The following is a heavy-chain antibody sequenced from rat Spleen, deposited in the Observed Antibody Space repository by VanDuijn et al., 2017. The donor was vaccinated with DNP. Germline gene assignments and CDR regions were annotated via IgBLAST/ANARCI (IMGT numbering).Heavy chain of an antibody. J-gene: IGHJ4*01. V-gene: IGHV5-25*01. CDR3: ALLGAMDA. CDR2: ISTSGGST. Sequence: EVQLVESGGGLVQPGRSLKLSCAASGFTFSNYDMAWVRQAPTKGLERVASISTSGGSTYYRDSVKGRFTVSRDNAKSTLYLQMDSLRSEDTATYYCALLGAMDAWGQGTSVTVSS. CDR1: GFTFSNYD.